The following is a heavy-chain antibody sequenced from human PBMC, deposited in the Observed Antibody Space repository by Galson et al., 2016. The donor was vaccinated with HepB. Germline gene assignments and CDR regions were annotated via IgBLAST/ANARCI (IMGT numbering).Heavy chain of an antibody. CDR2: INADGSST. CDR3: VRDGGAYYFDD. Sequence: SLRLSCAASGFPFSSYWMHWVRQGPGKGLVWVSRINADGSSTISADSVKGRFTISSDNAKNTQYVQMNTLRAEDTAVYYCVRDGGAYYFDDWGQGTLVTFSS. J-gene: IGHJ4*02. CDR1: GFPFSSYW. V-gene: IGHV3-74*01. D-gene: IGHD3-16*01.